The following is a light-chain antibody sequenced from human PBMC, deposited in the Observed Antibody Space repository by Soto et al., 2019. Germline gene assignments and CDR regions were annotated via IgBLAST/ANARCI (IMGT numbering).Light chain of an antibody. Sequence: DIVMTQSPLSLPVTPGEPASISCRSSQNLLHSNGYNYVDWYLQKPGQSPQLLIYLGSTRASGGPDRFSGSGSGTDFTLRISRVEAEDVGVYYCMQARQTLMYTFGQGTKLEIK. V-gene: IGKV2-28*01. CDR1: QNLLHSNGYNY. CDR2: LGS. CDR3: MQARQTLMYT. J-gene: IGKJ2*01.